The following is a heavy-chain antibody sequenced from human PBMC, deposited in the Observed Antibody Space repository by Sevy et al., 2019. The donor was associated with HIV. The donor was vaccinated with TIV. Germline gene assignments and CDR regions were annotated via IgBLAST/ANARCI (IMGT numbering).Heavy chain of an antibody. CDR1: GFIFSDAW. CDR2: VRSKGDGGTE. Sequence: GGSLRLSCAASGFIFSDAWSSWVRQGPGKGLEWVGRVRSKGDGGTEEYATPVKGRFIIARDDSKNMLYLQMNNLKIEDTGVYYCTTEGADWGQGTRVTVSS. V-gene: IGHV3-15*01. J-gene: IGHJ4*02. CDR3: TTEGAD.